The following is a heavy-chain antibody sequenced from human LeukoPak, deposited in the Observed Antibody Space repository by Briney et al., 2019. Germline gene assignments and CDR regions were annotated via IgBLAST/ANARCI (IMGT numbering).Heavy chain of an antibody. J-gene: IGHJ5*02. Sequence: GGSLRLSCAASGFTFSRYAMNWVRQAPGKGLEWVSLISTSGNTHYADSVEGRFTISRDNSKNTLYLQMNSLRAEDTAVYHCAKGISLWFGEFVAWGQGALVTVSS. CDR2: ISTSGNT. V-gene: IGHV3-23*01. D-gene: IGHD3-10*01. CDR3: AKGISLWFGEFVA. CDR1: GFTFSRYA.